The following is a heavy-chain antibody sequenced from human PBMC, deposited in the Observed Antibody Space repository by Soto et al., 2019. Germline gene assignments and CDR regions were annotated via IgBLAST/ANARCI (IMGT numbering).Heavy chain of an antibody. V-gene: IGHV4-59*01. CDR3: AMGLRSNYYMDV. J-gene: IGHJ6*03. CDR1: GGSISSYY. D-gene: IGHD4-17*01. Sequence: SETLSLTCTVSGGSISSYYWSWIRQPPGKGLEWIGYIYCSGSTNYNPSLKSRVTISVDTSKNQFSLKLSSVTAADTAVYYCAMGLRSNYYMDVWGKGTTVTVSS. CDR2: IYCSGST.